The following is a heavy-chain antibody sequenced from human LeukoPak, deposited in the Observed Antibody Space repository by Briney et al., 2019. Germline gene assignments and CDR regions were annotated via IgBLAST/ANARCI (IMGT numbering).Heavy chain of an antibody. CDR1: GYTFTGYY. CDR2: INPNSGGT. D-gene: IGHD2-2*01. Sequence: ASVKVSCKASGYTFTGYYMHWVRQAPGQGLEWMGWINPNSGGTNYAQKFQGRVTMTRDTSISTAYIELSRLRSDDTAVYYCARASKIVVVPAATPPDPWGQGTLVTVSS. J-gene: IGHJ5*02. CDR3: ARASKIVVVPAATPPDP. V-gene: IGHV1-2*02.